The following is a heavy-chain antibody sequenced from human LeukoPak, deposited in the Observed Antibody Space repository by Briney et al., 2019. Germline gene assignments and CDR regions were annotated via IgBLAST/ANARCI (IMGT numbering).Heavy chain of an antibody. CDR1: GGSISSYY. D-gene: IGHD6-13*01. V-gene: IGHV4-59*12. CDR2: IYYSGST. Sequence: SETLSLTCTVSGGSISSYYWSWIRQPPGKGLEWIGYIYYSGSTNYNPSLKSRVTISVDTSKNQFSLKLSSVTAADTAVYYCAREMGKYSSSGNWFDPWGQGTLVTVSS. CDR3: AREMGKYSSSGNWFDP. J-gene: IGHJ5*02.